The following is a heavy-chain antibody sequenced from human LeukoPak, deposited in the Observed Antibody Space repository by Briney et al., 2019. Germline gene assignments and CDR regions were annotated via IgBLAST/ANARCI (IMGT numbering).Heavy chain of an antibody. V-gene: IGHV4-59*01. J-gene: IGHJ3*02. Sequence: PSETLSLTCTVSGGSISSYYWSWIRRPPGKGLEWIGYIYYSGSTNYNPSLKSRVTISVDTSKNQFSLKLSSVTAADTAVYYCARGGYYDRSGNSYKFGFDMWGQGTMVTVSS. D-gene: IGHD3-22*01. CDR3: ARGGYYDRSGNSYKFGFDM. CDR1: GGSISSYY. CDR2: IYYSGST.